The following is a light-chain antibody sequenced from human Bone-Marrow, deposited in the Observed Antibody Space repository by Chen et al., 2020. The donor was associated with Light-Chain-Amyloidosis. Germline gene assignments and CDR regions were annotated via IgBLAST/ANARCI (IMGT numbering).Light chain of an antibody. CDR2: DDS. CDR3: QVWDRSSDRPV. V-gene: IGLV3-21*02. Sequence: SYVLTQPSSVSVAPGQTATIACGGNNIGSTSVHWYQQTPGQAPLLVVYDDSDRPSGIPERLSGANSGHTATLTSSRVEAGDEADYDWQVWDRSSDRPVFGGGTKLTVL. CDR1: NIGSTS. J-gene: IGLJ3*02.